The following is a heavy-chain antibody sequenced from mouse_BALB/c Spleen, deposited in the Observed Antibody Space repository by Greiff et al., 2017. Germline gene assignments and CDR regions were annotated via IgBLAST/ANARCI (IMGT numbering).Heavy chain of an antibody. V-gene: IGHV1-5*01. CDR2: IYPGNSDT. Sequence: VQLQQSGTVLARPGASVKMSCKASGYSFTSYWMHWVKQRPGQGLEWIGAIYPGNSDTSYNQKFKGKAKLTAVTSASTAYMELSSLTNEDSAVYYWTQRDYEYFDVWGAGTTVTVSS. CDR1: GYSFTSYW. CDR3: TQRDYEYFDV. D-gene: IGHD2-4*01. J-gene: IGHJ1*01.